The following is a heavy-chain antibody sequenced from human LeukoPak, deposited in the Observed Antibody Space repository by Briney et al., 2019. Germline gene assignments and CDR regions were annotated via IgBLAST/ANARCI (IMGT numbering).Heavy chain of an antibody. D-gene: IGHD6-19*01. CDR3: ARHEVTAVAGHGGGAFDI. J-gene: IGHJ3*02. V-gene: IGHV5-51*01. CDR2: IYPGDSDT. CDR1: GYSFTSYW. Sequence: GESLKISCKGSGYSFTSYWIGWVLQMPGKGLEWMVIIYPGDSDTRYSPSFQGQVTISADKSISTAYLQWSSLKASDTAMYYCARHEVTAVAGHGGGAFDIWGQGTMVTVSS.